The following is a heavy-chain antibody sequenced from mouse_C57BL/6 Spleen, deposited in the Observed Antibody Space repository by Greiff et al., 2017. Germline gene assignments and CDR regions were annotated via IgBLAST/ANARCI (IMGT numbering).Heavy chain of an antibody. D-gene: IGHD2-2*01. CDR1: GFNIKNTY. J-gene: IGHJ3*01. V-gene: IGHV14-3*01. Sequence: VQLKESVAELVRPGASVKLSCTASGFNIKNTYMHWVKQRPEQGLEWIGRIDPADGNTRYAPKFQGQATITADTSSNTAYLQLSSLTSKDTAIYYCPWGYDWFAYWGQGTLVTVSA. CDR3: PWGYDWFAY. CDR2: IDPADGNT.